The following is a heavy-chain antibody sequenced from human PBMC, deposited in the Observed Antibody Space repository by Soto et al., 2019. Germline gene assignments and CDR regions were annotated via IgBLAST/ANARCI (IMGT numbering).Heavy chain of an antibody. CDR1: GHTFSNYY. J-gene: IGHJ4*02. CDR2: INPSGGTT. Sequence: ASVKVSCKGSGHTFSNYYMHWVRQAPGQGLEWMAMINPSGGTTWYAQKFQGRISVTRETSTSTVYLELSSLRSEDTAVYYCARGGRIFGVVIMGYFDYWGQGTLVTVSS. CDR3: ARGGRIFGVVIMGYFDY. D-gene: IGHD3-3*01. V-gene: IGHV1-46*01.